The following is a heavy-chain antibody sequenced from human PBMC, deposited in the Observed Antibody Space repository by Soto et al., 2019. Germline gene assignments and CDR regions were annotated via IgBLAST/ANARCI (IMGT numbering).Heavy chain of an antibody. V-gene: IGHV4-34*01. J-gene: IGHJ5*02. D-gene: IGHD3-9*01. CDR2: VNHSGSP. CDR3: ARGWSGLVIFRFDR. Sequence: VQLPHWGAGLLKPSETLSLTCAVSGGSFSGYYWSWIRQPPRKGLAWIGEVNHSGSPHYNPSLKSRVTISVDTSKNQFSLTLSSVTAADSAVFCCARGWSGLVIFRFDRWGQLNLVTFS. CDR1: GGSFSGYY.